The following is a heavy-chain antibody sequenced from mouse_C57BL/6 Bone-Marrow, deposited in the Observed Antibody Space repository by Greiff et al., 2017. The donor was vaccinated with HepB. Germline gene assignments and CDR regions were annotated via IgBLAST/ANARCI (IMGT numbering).Heavy chain of an antibody. V-gene: IGHV1-54*01. D-gene: IGHD2-3*01. CDR3: ARSMIRSY. J-gene: IGHJ3*01. Sequence: QVQLQQSGAELVRPGTSVKVSCKASGYAFTNYLIEWVKQRPGQGLEWIGVINPGSGGTNYNEKFKGKATLTADKSSSTAYMQLSSLTSEDSAVYFCARSMIRSYWGQGTLVTVSA. CDR2: INPGSGGT. CDR1: GYAFTNYL.